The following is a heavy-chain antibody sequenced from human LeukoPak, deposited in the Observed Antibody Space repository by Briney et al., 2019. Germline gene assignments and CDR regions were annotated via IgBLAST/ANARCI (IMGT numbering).Heavy chain of an antibody. CDR3: ARDGSTSNFDY. V-gene: IGHV3-21*05. Sequence: GGSLRLSCAASGFTFSTYSMNWVRQAPGKGLEWVSYISSSSSYIYYADSVKGRFTISRDNAKNSLYLQMNSLRAEDTAVYYCARDGSTSNFDYWGQGTLVTVSS. D-gene: IGHD2-2*01. CDR2: ISSSSSYI. CDR1: GFTFSTYS. J-gene: IGHJ4*02.